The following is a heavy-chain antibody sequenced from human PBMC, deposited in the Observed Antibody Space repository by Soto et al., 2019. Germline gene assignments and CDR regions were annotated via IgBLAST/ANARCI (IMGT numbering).Heavy chain of an antibody. CDR3: ARASTTVTTLDY. CDR2: IYHSGST. Sequence: QLQLQESGSGLVKPSQPLSLTCAVSVGSISSGGYSWSGIRQPPGKGLEWIGYIYHSGSTYYNPSLKSRVTISVDRSKNQFSLKLSSVTAADTAVYYCARASTTVTTLDYWGQGTLVTVSS. V-gene: IGHV4-30-2*01. J-gene: IGHJ4*02. CDR1: VGSISSGGYS. D-gene: IGHD4-17*01.